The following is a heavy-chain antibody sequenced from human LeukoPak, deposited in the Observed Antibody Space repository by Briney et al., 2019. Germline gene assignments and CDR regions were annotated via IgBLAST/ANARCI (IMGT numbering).Heavy chain of an antibody. CDR1: GGSISSYNW. V-gene: IGHV4-4*02. D-gene: IGHD2-2*01. CDR2: IYHSGST. J-gene: IGHJ6*03. CDR3: ARVFPAATLYYYYYMDV. Sequence: SGTLSLTCVVSGGSISSYNWWSWVRQPPGKGLEWIGEIYHSGSTNYNPSLKSRVTISLDKSKNQFSLKLSSVTAADTAVYYCARVFPAATLYYYYYMDVWGKGTTVTVSS.